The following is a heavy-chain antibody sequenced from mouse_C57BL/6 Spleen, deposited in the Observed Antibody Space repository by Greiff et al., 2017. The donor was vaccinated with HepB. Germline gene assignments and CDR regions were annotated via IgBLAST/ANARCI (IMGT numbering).Heavy chain of an antibody. J-gene: IGHJ4*01. D-gene: IGHD2-3*01. CDR1: GYTFTDYY. V-gene: IGHV1-19*01. CDR3: AIDGPYAMDY. CDR2: INPYNGGT. Sequence: VQLKESGPVLVKPGASVKMSCKASGYTFTDYYMNWVKQSHGKSLEWIGVINPYNGGTSYNQKFKGKATLTVDKSSSTSYMELNSLTSEDSAVYYCAIDGPYAMDYWGQGTSVTVSS.